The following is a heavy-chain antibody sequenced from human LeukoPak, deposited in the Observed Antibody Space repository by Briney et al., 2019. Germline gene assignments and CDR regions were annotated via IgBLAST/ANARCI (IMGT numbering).Heavy chain of an antibody. J-gene: IGHJ4*02. V-gene: IGHV3-30-3*01. CDR2: ISYDGSNK. D-gene: IGHD3-22*01. CDR1: GFTFSSYA. Sequence: GGSLRLSCAASGFTFSSYAMHWVRQAPGKGLEWVAVISYDGSNKYYADSVKGRFTISRDNSKNTLYLQMNSLRAEDTAVYYCARVALTPYYYDSSGYYAEFDYWGQGTLVTVSS. CDR3: ARVALTPYYYDSSGYYAEFDY.